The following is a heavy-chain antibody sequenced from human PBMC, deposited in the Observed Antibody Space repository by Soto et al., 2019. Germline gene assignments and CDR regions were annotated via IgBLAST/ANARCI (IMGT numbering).Heavy chain of an antibody. V-gene: IGHV4-31*03. CDR2: IFYSGTT. CDR1: GVSISSGGSF. D-gene: IGHD2-8*01. CDR3: ARGVLY. J-gene: IGHJ4*02. Sequence: QVQLQESGPGLVKPSQTLSLTCTVSGVSISSGGSFWSWIRQPPGKGLEWIGNIFYSGTTYYNPSLKSRVTISVDTSKNQFSLKLSSVTAADSAVYFCARGVLYWGQGTLVTVSS.